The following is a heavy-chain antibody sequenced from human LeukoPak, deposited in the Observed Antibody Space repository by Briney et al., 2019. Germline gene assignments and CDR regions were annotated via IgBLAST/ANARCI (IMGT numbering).Heavy chain of an antibody. Sequence: GGSLKLSCAASGFTFSGSAMHWVRQASGTGLEWVGRIRSKANSYATAYAASVKGRFTISRDDSKNTAYLQMNSLKTEDTAVYYCTRWNSGYDFRDYWGQGTLVTVSS. V-gene: IGHV3-73*01. CDR2: IRSKANSYAT. CDR1: GFTFSGSA. D-gene: IGHD5-12*01. CDR3: TRWNSGYDFRDY. J-gene: IGHJ4*02.